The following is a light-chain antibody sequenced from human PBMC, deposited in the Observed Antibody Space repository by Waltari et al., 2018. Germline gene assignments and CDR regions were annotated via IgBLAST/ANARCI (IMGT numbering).Light chain of an antibody. J-gene: IGLJ3*02. CDR2: DDS. V-gene: IGLV3-21*02. Sequence: SYVLTQPPSVSVAPGPTARITCGGNTIGSKRLPWYQQRPGQPPVLVVYDDSDRPSGIPERFSGLNSGNTATLSISRIEAGDEADYYCQVWDTNSDHPGVVFGGGTKLTVL. CDR1: TIGSKR. CDR3: QVWDTNSDHPGVV.